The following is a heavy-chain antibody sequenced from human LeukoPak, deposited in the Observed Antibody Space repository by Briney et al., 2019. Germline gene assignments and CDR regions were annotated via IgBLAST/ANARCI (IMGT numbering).Heavy chain of an antibody. J-gene: IGHJ6*03. CDR2: IRYDGSNK. Sequence: GGSLRLSCAASGFTFSSYGMHWVRQAPGKGLEWVAFIRYDGSNKYYADSVKGRFTISRDNSKNTLYLQMNSLRAEDTAVYYCAKDPRSYDYWSCYYLADGYYYMDVWGKGTTVTVSS. CDR1: GFTFSSYG. CDR3: AKDPRSYDYWSCYYLADGYYYMDV. V-gene: IGHV3-30*02. D-gene: IGHD3-3*01.